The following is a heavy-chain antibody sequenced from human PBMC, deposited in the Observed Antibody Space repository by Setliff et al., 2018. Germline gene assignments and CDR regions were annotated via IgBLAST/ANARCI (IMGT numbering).Heavy chain of an antibody. V-gene: IGHV4-39*07. CDR2: IYYSGST. D-gene: IGHD3-22*01. Sequence: SETLSLTCTVSADSISSSYDYWVWNRQPPGKGLEWTGSIYYSGSTNYNPTLKSRVTISADTSKNSFSLKLTSVTAADTAVYYCAGQASLYYYDSSGYYDYWGQGTLVTVSS. CDR3: AGQASLYYYDSSGYYDY. CDR1: ADSISSSYDY. J-gene: IGHJ4*02.